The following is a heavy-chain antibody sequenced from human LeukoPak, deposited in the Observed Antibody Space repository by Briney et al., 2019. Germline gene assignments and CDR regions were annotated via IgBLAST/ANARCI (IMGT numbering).Heavy chain of an antibody. CDR2: IYTGDSDT. CDR3: ARQYCSSSSCYQDYYGMDV. V-gene: IGHV5-51*01. D-gene: IGHD2-2*01. CDR1: GYRFTSYW. Sequence: GESLKISSKASGYRFTSYWIGWLRHMPGKDLEWMGIIYTGDSDTRYSPSFQGQVTISADKSISTAYLQWSSLKASDTAMYYCARQYCSSSSCYQDYYGMDVWGQGTTVTVSS. J-gene: IGHJ6*02.